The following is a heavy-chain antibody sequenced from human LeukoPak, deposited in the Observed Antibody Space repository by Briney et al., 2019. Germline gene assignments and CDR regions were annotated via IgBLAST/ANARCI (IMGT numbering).Heavy chain of an antibody. Sequence: GGSLRLSCAASGFTFSTYFMSWVRQALGKGLEWVANIKQDGSEKYYVDSMKGRFTISRDNAKNSLYLQMNSLRAEDTAVYYCARVRRTTVTTFDYWGQGTLVTVSS. V-gene: IGHV3-7*05. CDR1: GFTFSTYF. J-gene: IGHJ4*02. D-gene: IGHD4-17*01. CDR2: IKQDGSEK. CDR3: ARVRRTTVTTFDY.